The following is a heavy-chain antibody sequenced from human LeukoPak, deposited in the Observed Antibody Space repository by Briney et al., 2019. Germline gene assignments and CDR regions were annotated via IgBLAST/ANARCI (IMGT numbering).Heavy chain of an antibody. J-gene: IGHJ4*02. D-gene: IGHD3-22*01. CDR2: IKQDGSEK. V-gene: IGHV3-7*04. CDR3: ARVIEMSKYYYDSSGHDY. CDR1: GFTFSSYW. Sequence: GGSLRLSCAASGFTFSSYWMSWVRQAPGRGLEWVANIKQDGSEKYYVDSGKGRFTISRDNAKNSLYLQMNSLRAEDTAVYYCARVIEMSKYYYDSSGHDYWGQGTLVTVSS.